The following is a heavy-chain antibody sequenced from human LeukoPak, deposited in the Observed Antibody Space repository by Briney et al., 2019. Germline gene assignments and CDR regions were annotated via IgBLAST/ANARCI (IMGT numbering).Heavy chain of an antibody. V-gene: IGHV3-23*01. J-gene: IGHJ4*02. CDR2: ISGSGGST. D-gene: IGHD3-22*01. CDR1: GFTFSSYA. CDR3: ARMAYYYDSSGYYPTTFDY. Sequence: GGSLRLSCAASGFTFSSYAMSWVRQAPGKGLEWVSAISGSGGSTYYADSVKGRFTISRHNSKNTLYLQMNSLRAEDTAVYYCARMAYYYDSSGYYPTTFDYWGQGTLVTVSS.